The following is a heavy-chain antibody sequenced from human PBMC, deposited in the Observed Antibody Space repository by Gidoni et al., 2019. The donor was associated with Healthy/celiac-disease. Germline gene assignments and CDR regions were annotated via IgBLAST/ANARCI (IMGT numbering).Heavy chain of an antibody. Sequence: VQLVESGGGVVQPGRSLRLSCAASGFTFSSYCMHWVRQAPGKGLEWVAVRWYDGSNKYYADSVKGRFTISRDNSKNTLYLQMNSLRAEDTAVYYCARGGDIVVVTAISALNYWGQGTLVTVSS. CDR3: ARGGDIVVVTAISALNY. CDR1: GFTFSSYC. J-gene: IGHJ4*02. D-gene: IGHD2-21*02. CDR2: RWYDGSNK. V-gene: IGHV3-33*01.